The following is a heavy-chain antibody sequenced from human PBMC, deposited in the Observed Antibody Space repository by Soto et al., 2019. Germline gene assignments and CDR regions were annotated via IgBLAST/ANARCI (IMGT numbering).Heavy chain of an antibody. Sequence: GGSLRLSCAASGFTFSSYAMHWVRQAPGKGLEWVAVISYDGSNKYYADSVKGRFTISRDNSKNTLYLQMNSLRAEDTAVYYCAREWIVARQCLVPYYYYGMDVWGQGTTVTVSS. D-gene: IGHD6-19*01. J-gene: IGHJ6*02. CDR1: GFTFSSYA. CDR3: AREWIVARQCLVPYYYYGMDV. V-gene: IGHV3-30-3*01. CDR2: ISYDGSNK.